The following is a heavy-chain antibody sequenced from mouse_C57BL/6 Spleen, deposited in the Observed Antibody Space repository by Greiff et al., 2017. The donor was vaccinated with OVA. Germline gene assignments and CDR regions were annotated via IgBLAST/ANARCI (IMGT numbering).Heavy chain of an antibody. D-gene: IGHD3-2*02. Sequence: VQLQESGPGLVQPSQSLSITCTVSGFSLTSYGVHWVRQSPGKGLEWLGVIWRGGSTDYNAAFMSRLSITKDNSKSQVFFKMNSLQADDTAIYYCAKGASSGWGYYFDYWGQGTTLTVSS. CDR1: GFSLTSYG. CDR2: IWRGGST. CDR3: AKGASSGWGYYFDY. J-gene: IGHJ2*01. V-gene: IGHV2-5*01.